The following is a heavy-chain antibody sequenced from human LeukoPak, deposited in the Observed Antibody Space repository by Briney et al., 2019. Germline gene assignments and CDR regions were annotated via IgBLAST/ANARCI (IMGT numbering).Heavy chain of an antibody. CDR2: IYYSGST. J-gene: IGHJ4*02. CDR1: GGSISSYY. D-gene: IGHD5-12*01. Sequence: SETLSLTCTVSGGSISSYYWSWIRQPPGKGLEWIGYIYYSGSTNYNPSLKSRVTISVDTSKKQFSLKLRSVTAADTAVYYCARVSGYDWESFYDYWGQGTLVTVSS. V-gene: IGHV4-59*01. CDR3: ARVSGYDWESFYDY.